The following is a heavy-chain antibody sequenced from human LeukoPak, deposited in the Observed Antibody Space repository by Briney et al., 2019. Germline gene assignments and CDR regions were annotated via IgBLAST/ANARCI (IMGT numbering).Heavy chain of an antibody. CDR1: GGTFSSYA. D-gene: IGHD1-1*01. V-gene: IGHV1-69*13. CDR2: IIPIFGTA. J-gene: IGHJ4*02. Sequence: SVKVSCKASGGTFSSYAISWVRQAPGQGLEWMGGIIPIFGTANYAQKFQGRVTITADESTSTAYMELSRLRSDDTAVYYCARGESLTTDFDYWGQGTLVTVSS. CDR3: ARGESLTTDFDY.